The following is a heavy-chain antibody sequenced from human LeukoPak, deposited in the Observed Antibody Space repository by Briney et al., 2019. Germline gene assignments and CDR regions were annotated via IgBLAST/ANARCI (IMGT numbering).Heavy chain of an antibody. CDR1: GFSFNDYY. CDR2: ISTGDSPI. J-gene: IGHJ3*02. V-gene: IGHV3-11*01. D-gene: IGHD3-22*01. Sequence: GGSLRLSCASSGFSFNDYYMNWIRQAPGKGLEWVSFISTGDSPIYYADSVKGRFTISRDNTNKSLYLQMNSLRAEDTAVYYCARAARYSYDSNGRDAFDIWGQGTMVTVSS. CDR3: ARAARYSYDSNGRDAFDI.